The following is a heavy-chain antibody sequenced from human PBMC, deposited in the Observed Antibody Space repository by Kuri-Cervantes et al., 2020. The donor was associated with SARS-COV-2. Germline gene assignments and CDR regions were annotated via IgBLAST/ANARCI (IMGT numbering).Heavy chain of an antibody. CDR3: AKDYLGSSNTFDM. V-gene: IGHV3-30*18. Sequence: LSLTCAASGFTFSSYGMHWVRQAPGKGLEWVAVISYDGSNKYYADSVKGRFTISRDSSKNTVYLQMNSLRTEDTAIYYCAKDYLGSSNTFDMWGQGTRVTVSS. CDR1: GFTFSSYG. D-gene: IGHD3-10*01. CDR2: ISYDGSNK. J-gene: IGHJ3*02.